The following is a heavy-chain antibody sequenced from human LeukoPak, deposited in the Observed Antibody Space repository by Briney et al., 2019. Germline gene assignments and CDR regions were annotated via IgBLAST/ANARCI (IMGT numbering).Heavy chain of an antibody. CDR2: IYTSGST. J-gene: IGHJ4*02. V-gene: IGHV4-61*02. D-gene: IGHD3-10*01. CDR3: ARAILWFGELLTLFDY. CDR1: GGSISSGSYY. Sequence: PSETLSLTCTVSGGSISSGSYYWSWIRQPAGKGLEWIGRIYTSGSTNYNPSLKSRVTISVETSKNQFYLILSSVTAADTAVYYCARAILWFGELLTLFDYWGQGTLVTVSS.